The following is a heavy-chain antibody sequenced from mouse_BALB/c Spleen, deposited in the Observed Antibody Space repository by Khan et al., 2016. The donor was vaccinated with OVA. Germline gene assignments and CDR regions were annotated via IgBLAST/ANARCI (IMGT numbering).Heavy chain of an antibody. CDR3: ARYASTPYYAMDY. D-gene: IGHD1-1*01. Sequence: VQLQESGPELVKPGASVKMSCKTSGYTFTNYLMHWVKQKPGQGLEWIGYINPYNDGTKNNEKFRGKATLTSDKSSSTAYMELSSLTSEDSAVYYCARYASTPYYAMDYWGQGTSVTVSS. J-gene: IGHJ4*01. CDR1: GYTFTNYL. V-gene: IGHV1S136*01. CDR2: INPYNDGT.